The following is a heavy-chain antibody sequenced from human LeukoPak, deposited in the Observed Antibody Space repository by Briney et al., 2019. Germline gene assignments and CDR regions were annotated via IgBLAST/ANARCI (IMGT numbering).Heavy chain of an antibody. CDR1: GFTFSSYG. Sequence: GGSLRLSCAASGFTFSSYGMHWVRQAPGKGLEWVAVIWYDGSNKYYADSVKGRFTISRDNSKNTLYLQMNSLRAEDTAVYYCARDASYSSGWYPYRGQGTLVTVSS. CDR3: ARDASYSSGWYPY. CDR2: IWYDGSNK. V-gene: IGHV3-33*01. J-gene: IGHJ4*02. D-gene: IGHD6-19*01.